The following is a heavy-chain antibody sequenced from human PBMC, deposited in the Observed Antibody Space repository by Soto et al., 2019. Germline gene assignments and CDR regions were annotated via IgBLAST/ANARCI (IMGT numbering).Heavy chain of an antibody. D-gene: IGHD5-12*01. CDR1: GYSFTSYW. J-gene: IGHJ4*02. Sequence: PGESLKISCKGSGYSFTSYWIGWGRQMPGKGLEWMGIIYPGDSDTRYSPSCQGQVTISAGKSISTAYLQCSSLKASDTAMYYCATLVATMDYWGQGTLVTVSS. V-gene: IGHV5-51*01. CDR2: IYPGDSDT. CDR3: ATLVATMDY.